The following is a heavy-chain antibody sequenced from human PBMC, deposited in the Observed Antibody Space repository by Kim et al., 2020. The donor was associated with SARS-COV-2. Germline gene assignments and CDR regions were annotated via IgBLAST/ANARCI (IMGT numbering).Heavy chain of an antibody. CDR3: AKHLLGYCSSTSCLFDAFDI. Sequence: GGSLRLSCAASGFTFSSYAMSWVRQAPGKGLEWVSAISGSGGSTYYADSVKGRFTISRDNSKNTLYLQMNSLRAEDTAVYYCAKHLLGYCSSTSCLFDAFDIWGQGTMVTVSS. V-gene: IGHV3-23*01. J-gene: IGHJ3*02. D-gene: IGHD2-2*01. CDR1: GFTFSSYA. CDR2: ISGSGGST.